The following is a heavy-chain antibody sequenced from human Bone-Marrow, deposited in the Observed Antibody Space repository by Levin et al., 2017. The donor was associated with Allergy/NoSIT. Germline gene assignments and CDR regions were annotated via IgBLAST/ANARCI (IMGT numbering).Heavy chain of an antibody. V-gene: IGHV1-8*01. CDR1: GYTFTSFD. CDR3: ARGELGSGYLFDY. Sequence: PGESLKISCKTSGYTFTSFDINWVRQATGQGLEWMGWMYPNSDNAGYAQKFQGRVTMTRNTSISTAYMELSSLRSEATAIYYCARGELGSGYLFDYWGQGTLVTVSS. J-gene: IGHJ4*02. D-gene: IGHD5-12*01. CDR2: MYPNSDNA.